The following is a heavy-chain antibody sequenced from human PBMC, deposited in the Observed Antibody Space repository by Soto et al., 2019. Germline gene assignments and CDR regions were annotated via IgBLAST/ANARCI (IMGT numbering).Heavy chain of an antibody. V-gene: IGHV4-34*01. CDR3: ARGRGQFDA. CDR1: GASLSDNY. Sequence: SETLSLTCAVYGASLSDNYCNWLRQPPGKGLEWIGEINHSGNTNYNPSLRSRVTISIDTSKNQLSLNLRSVSAADTAVYYCARGRGQFDAWCQG. CDR2: INHSGNT. J-gene: IGHJ5*02.